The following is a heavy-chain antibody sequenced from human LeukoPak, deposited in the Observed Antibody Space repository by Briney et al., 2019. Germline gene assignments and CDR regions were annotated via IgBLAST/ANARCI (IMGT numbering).Heavy chain of an antibody. CDR1: GYTFTSYG. Sequence: ASVKVSCKASGYTFTSYGIIWVRQAPGQGLEWMGWISAYNGNTNYAQKLQGRVTMTTDTSTSTAYMELRSLRSDDTAVYYCARVGSGSYYNVLKDYWGQGTLVTVSS. CDR2: ISAYNGNT. J-gene: IGHJ4*02. D-gene: IGHD3-10*01. V-gene: IGHV1-18*01. CDR3: ARVGSGSYYNVLKDY.